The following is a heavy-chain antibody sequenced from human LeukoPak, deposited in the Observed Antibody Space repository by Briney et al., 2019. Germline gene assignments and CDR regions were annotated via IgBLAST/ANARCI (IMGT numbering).Heavy chain of an antibody. CDR1: GFTFSSYS. Sequence: GGSLRLSCAASGFTFSSYSMNWIRQAPGKGLEWVSYISSSSTTIYYADSVKGRFTISRDNAKNSLYLQMNSLRAEDTAVYYCATLGGYVTYFQHWGQGTLVTVSS. J-gene: IGHJ1*01. CDR3: ATLGGYVTYFQH. V-gene: IGHV3-48*01. D-gene: IGHD3-16*01. CDR2: ISSSSTTI.